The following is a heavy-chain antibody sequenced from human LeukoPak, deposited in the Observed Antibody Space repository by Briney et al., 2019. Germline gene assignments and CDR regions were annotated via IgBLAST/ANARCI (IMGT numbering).Heavy chain of an antibody. D-gene: IGHD3-10*01. CDR3: AREGTHYGSGSNFDY. CDR2: IYYSGST. V-gene: IGHV4-39*07. CDR1: GGSISSSSYY. Sequence: PSETLSLTCTVSGGSISSSSYYWGWIRQPPGKGLEWIGSIYYSGSTYYNPSVKSRVTISIDTSKNQFSLKLSSVTAADTAVYYCAREGTHYGSGSNFDYWGQGTLVTVSS. J-gene: IGHJ4*02.